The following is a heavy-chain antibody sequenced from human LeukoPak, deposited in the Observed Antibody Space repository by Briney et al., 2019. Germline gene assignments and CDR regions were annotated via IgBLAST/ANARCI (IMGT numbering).Heavy chain of an antibody. D-gene: IGHD5-24*01. CDR1: GGSFSGYY. Sequence: PSETLSLTCAVYGGSFSGYYWSWIRQPPGKGLEWIGEINHSGSTNYNPSLKSRVTISVDTSKNQFSLKLSSVTAADTAVYYCAKDNPDYWGQGTLVTVSS. V-gene: IGHV4-34*01. J-gene: IGHJ4*02. CDR2: INHSGST. CDR3: AKDNPDY.